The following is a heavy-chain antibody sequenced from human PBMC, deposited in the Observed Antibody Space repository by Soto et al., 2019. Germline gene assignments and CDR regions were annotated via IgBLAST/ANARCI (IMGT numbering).Heavy chain of an antibody. Sequence: QVQLVQSGAEVKKPGSSMKVSCKASGYTFSSYSISWVRQAPGQGPEWMGGVIPLFGTPDYAQKVQGRVRITADESTSTAYMEVSSLKSEDTAVYYCARQRGYCSDTRCYPGGGMDVWGQGTTVSVSS. CDR1: GYTFSSYS. CDR2: VIPLFGTP. V-gene: IGHV1-69*01. J-gene: IGHJ6*02. D-gene: IGHD2-15*01. CDR3: ARQRGYCSDTRCYPGGGMDV.